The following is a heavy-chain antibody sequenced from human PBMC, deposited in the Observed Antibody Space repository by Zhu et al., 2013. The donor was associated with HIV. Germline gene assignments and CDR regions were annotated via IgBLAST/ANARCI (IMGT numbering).Heavy chain of an antibody. V-gene: IGHV1-8*01. J-gene: IGHJ6*02. Sequence: QVQLAQSGAEVKKPGASVKVSCKASGYTFTSYDINWVRQATGQGLEWMGWMNPNSGNTGYAQKFQGRVTMTRNTSISTAYMELSSLRSEDTAVYYCARGLYDILTGYYGMDVWGQGTTVTVSS. CDR2: MNPNSGNT. CDR3: ARGLYDILTGYYGMDV. CDR1: GYTFTSYD. D-gene: IGHD3-9*01.